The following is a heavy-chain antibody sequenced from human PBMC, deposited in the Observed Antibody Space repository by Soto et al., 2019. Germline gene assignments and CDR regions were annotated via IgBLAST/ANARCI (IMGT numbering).Heavy chain of an antibody. CDR1: GGSISNYY. D-gene: IGHD3-22*01. CDR3: ARHAGVVVITTYYFDY. CDR2: IYYSGST. Sequence: SETLSLTCIVSGGSISNYYWSWIRQPPGKGLEWIGYIYYSGSTNYNPSLTSRVTISVDTSKNQFSLKLSSVTAADTAVYYCARHAGVVVITTYYFDYWGQGTLVTVSS. V-gene: IGHV4-59*08. J-gene: IGHJ4*02.